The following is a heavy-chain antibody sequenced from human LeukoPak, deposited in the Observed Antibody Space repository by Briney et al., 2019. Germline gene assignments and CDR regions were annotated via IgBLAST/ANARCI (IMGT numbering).Heavy chain of an antibody. Sequence: ASVKVSCKASGYTFIGHYIHWVRQAPGEGLEWMGWINPISGGANYAQNFQDRVTMTRDTSISTAYMELSRLRSDDTAVYYCARAFNGYYFDFWGQGTLVTVSS. CDR3: ARAFNGYYFDF. CDR2: INPISGGA. J-gene: IGHJ4*02. V-gene: IGHV1-2*02. CDR1: GYTFIGHY.